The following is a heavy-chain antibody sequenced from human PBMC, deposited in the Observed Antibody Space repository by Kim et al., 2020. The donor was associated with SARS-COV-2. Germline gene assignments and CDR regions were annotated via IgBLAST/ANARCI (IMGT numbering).Heavy chain of an antibody. CDR3: AKDHGYYYDSSGYYSGAFDI. J-gene: IGHJ3*02. Sequence: GGSLRLSCAASGFTFSSYAMSWVRQAPGKGLEWVSAISGSGGSTYYADSVKCRFTISRDNSKNTLYLQMNSLRAEDTAVYYCAKDHGYYYDSSGYYSGAFDIWGQGTMVTVSS. V-gene: IGHV3-23*01. CDR1: GFTFSSYA. D-gene: IGHD3-22*01. CDR2: ISGSGGST.